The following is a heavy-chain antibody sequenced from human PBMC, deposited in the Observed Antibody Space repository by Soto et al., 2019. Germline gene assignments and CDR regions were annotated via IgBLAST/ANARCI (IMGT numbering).Heavy chain of an antibody. D-gene: IGHD4-17*01. CDR1: GFTFSSYA. CDR2: ISSNGGST. J-gene: IGHJ3*02. CDR3: ARETTGAFDI. Sequence: GGSLRLSCAASGFTFSSYAMHWVRQAPGKGLEYVSAISSNGGSTYYANSVKGRFTISRDNSKNTLYLQMGSLRAEDMAVYYCARETTGAFDIWGQGTMVTVSS. V-gene: IGHV3-64*01.